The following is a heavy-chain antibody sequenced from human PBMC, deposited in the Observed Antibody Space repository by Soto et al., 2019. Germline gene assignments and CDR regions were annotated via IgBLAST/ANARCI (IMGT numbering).Heavy chain of an antibody. Sequence: SETLSLTCTVSGGSISSYYWSWIRQPPGKGLEWIGYIYYSGSTNYNPSLKRRVTISVDTSKNQFSLKLSSLTAADTAVYYCASGWAFADFCSGYYSPSWFDPWGQGTLVTVSS. J-gene: IGHJ5*02. CDR2: IYYSGST. V-gene: IGHV4-59*01. D-gene: IGHD3-3*01. CDR3: ASGWAFADFCSGYYSPSWFDP. CDR1: GGSISSYY.